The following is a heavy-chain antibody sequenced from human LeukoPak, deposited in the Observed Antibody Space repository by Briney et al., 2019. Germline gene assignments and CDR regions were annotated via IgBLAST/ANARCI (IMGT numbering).Heavy chain of an antibody. J-gene: IGHJ6*04. V-gene: IGHV3-23*01. Sequence: GGSLRLSCAASGFTFSSYAMSWVRQAPGKGLEWVSAISGSGGSTYCADSVKGRFTISRDNSKNSLYLQMNSLRAEDTAVYYCAELGITMIGGVWGKGTTVTISS. CDR1: GFTFSSYA. D-gene: IGHD3-10*02. CDR2: ISGSGGST. CDR3: AELGITMIGGV.